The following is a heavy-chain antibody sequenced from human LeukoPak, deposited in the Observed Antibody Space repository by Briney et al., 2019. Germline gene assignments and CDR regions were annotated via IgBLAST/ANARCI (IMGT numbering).Heavy chain of an antibody. V-gene: IGHV3-64D*06. CDR2: ISSKGSST. CDR3: VKENTSWRMVYFDY. CDR1: GLTFSSYS. J-gene: IGHJ4*02. D-gene: IGHD2-2*01. Sequence: GGSLRLSCSASGLTFSSYSMHSVRQAPGRGLEYVSAISSKGSSTYYADSVKGRFTISRDNSKNTLYLKMSSLRAEDTAVYYCVKENTSWRMVYFDYWGQGTLVTVSS.